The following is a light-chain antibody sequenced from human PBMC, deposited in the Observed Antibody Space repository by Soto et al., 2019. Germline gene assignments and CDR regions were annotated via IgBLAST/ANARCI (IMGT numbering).Light chain of an antibody. CDR2: GAS. V-gene: IGKV3-20*01. J-gene: IGKJ1*01. Sequence: IGLTQYPDGLALSPWGLSTLFGRSSQNVSSSYLAWYQQRPGKAPRLLIYGASSRATGIPDRFSGSGSGTDFSLTISRLEPEDFAVYYCQQYGVSPRTFGQGTKVDIK. CDR3: QQYGVSPRT. CDR1: QNVSSSY.